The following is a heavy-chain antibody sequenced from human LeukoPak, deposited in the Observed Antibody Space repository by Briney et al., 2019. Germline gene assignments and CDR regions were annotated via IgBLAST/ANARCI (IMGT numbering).Heavy chain of an antibody. D-gene: IGHD2-15*01. CDR2: ISGSGGST. V-gene: IGHV3-23*01. J-gene: IGHJ4*02. CDR3: AKGKRYCSGGSCYSGFDY. Sequence: GGSLRLSCAASGFTFSSYGMSWVRQAPGKGLEWVSAISGSGGSTYYADSVKGRFTISRDNAKNSLYLQMNSLRAEDTALYYCAKGKRYCSGGSCYSGFDYWGQGTLVTVSS. CDR1: GFTFSSYG.